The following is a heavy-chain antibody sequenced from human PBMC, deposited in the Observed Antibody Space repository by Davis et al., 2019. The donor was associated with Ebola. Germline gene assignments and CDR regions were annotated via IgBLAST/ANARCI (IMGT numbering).Heavy chain of an antibody. CDR3: ARDNHRAAVVSWPFDY. D-gene: IGHD4-23*01. CDR1: GFTFSSYA. J-gene: IGHJ4*02. V-gene: IGHV3-64*04. Sequence: GGSLRLSCSASGFTFSSYAMHWVRQAPGKGLEYVSAISSNGGSTYYADSVKGRFTISRDNAKNSLYLQMNSLRAEDTAVYYCARDNHRAAVVSWPFDYWGQGTLVTVSS. CDR2: ISSNGGST.